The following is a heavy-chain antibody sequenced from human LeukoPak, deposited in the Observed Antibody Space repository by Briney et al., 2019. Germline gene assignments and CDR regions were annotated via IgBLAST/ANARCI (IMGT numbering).Heavy chain of an antibody. D-gene: IGHD3-10*01. J-gene: IGHJ4*02. CDR1: GFTFSKYD. CDR3: AKSLSSRGLIIPKTSRYFDY. V-gene: IGHV3-30*02. CDR2: IWSDGSNK. Sequence: GESLRLSCAASGFTFSKYDMHWVRQAPGKGLEWVAFIWSDGSNKYYADSVKGRFTISRDNSKNTLYLQMNSLRAEDTAVYYCAKSLSSRGLIIPKTSRYFDYWGQGTLVTVSS.